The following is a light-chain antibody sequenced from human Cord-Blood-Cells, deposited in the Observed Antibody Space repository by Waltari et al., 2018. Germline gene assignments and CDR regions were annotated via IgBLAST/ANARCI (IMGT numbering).Light chain of an antibody. CDR3: SSYAGSNNVWV. Sequence: QSALTQPPSASGSPGQSVTISCPGTSSDVGGYNYVSWYQQHPGKAPKLMIYEVSKRPSGVPDRFSGSKSGNTASLTVSGLQAEDEADYYCSSYAGSNNVWVFGGGTKLTVL. V-gene: IGLV2-8*01. CDR2: EVS. CDR1: SSDVGGYNY. J-gene: IGLJ3*02.